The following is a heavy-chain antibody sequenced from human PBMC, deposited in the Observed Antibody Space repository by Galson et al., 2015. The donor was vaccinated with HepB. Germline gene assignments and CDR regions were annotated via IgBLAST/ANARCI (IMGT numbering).Heavy chain of an antibody. CDR3: ARGPDYGVNSRGGYFDY. Sequence: ETLSLTCAVSGGSISSSNWWSWVRQPPGKGLEWIGEISYSGTTNYNPSLKSRVTISVDTSKNQFSLKLRFMAAADTALYYCARGPDYGVNSRGGYFDYWGQRTLVTVSS. CDR2: ISYSGTT. J-gene: IGHJ4*02. CDR1: GGSISSSNW. V-gene: IGHV4-4*02. D-gene: IGHD4-23*01.